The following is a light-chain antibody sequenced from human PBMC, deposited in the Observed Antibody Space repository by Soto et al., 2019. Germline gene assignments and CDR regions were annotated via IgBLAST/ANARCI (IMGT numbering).Light chain of an antibody. V-gene: IGLV2-14*01. CDR2: DVS. Sequence: HSALTQPASVSGSPGQSITISCTGTSSDVGGYNYVSWYQQHPGKAPKLMIYDVSNRPSGVSNRFSGSKSGNTASLTISGLQAEDEADYYCSSYTSSSTVFGGGTKVTVL. J-gene: IGLJ2*01. CDR3: SSYTSSSTV. CDR1: SSDVGGYNY.